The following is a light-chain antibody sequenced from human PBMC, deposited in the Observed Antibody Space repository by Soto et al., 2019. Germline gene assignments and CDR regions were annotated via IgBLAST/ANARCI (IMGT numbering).Light chain of an antibody. CDR2: KAS. Sequence: DIQMTQSPSTLSASAGDRVTITCRASQSISSWLAWYQQKAGKAPKLLIYKASSLDSGVPSRFSGSGSGTEFTLTISSLQPDDFATYYCQQYNSYPLTFGGGTKVEIK. J-gene: IGKJ4*01. CDR3: QQYNSYPLT. V-gene: IGKV1-5*03. CDR1: QSISSW.